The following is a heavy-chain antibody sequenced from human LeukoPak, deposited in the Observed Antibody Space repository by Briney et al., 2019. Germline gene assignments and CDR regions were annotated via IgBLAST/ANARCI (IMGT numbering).Heavy chain of an antibody. J-gene: IGHJ6*02. V-gene: IGHV3-15*01. CDR3: STVPLGGRYCSYGMDV. CDR1: GFTFTNAW. Sequence: PGGSLRLSCAASGFTFTNAWMNWVRQAPGKGLEWVGRIKSKADGASTDYSAPVNGRFSISRDDSKNTLYLQMTSLKTEDTAVYYCSTVPLGGRYCSYGMDVWGQGTTVAVSS. CDR2: IKSKADGAST. D-gene: IGHD2-2*01.